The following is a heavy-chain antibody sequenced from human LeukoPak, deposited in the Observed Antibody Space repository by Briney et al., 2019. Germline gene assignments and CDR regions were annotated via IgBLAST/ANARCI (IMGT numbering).Heavy chain of an antibody. Sequence: GESLKISCKGSEYTFSNYWIGWVRPMPGKGLEWMGIIYPADSDTTYSPSFRGQVTISADKSINTAYLQWSSLKASDTAMYYCARRPPTVVTPSRGALHIWGQGTMVTVSS. CDR3: ARRPPTVVTPSRGALHI. CDR2: IYPADSDT. J-gene: IGHJ3*02. D-gene: IGHD4-23*01. V-gene: IGHV5-51*01. CDR1: EYTFSNYW.